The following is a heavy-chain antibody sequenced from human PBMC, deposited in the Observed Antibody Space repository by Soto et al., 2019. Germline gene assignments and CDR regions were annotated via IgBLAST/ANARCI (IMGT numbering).Heavy chain of an antibody. V-gene: IGHV3-30-3*01. Sequence: PGGSLRLPCAASGFTFSRYAMHWVRQTPGKGLEWVAVISYDGSNKYYADSVKGRFTISRDNSKNTLYLQMNSLRAEDTAVYYCARGEYYSSSFDPCGQGTLVTVSS. CDR1: GFTFSRYA. CDR3: ARGEYYSSSFDP. D-gene: IGHD3-10*01. J-gene: IGHJ5*02. CDR2: ISYDGSNK.